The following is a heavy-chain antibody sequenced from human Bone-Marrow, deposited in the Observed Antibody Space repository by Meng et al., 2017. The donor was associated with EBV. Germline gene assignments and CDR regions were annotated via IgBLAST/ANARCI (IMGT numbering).Heavy chain of an antibody. V-gene: IGHV4-34*01. Sequence: GPRPQWGAGLLTPSETGPFTCAVYGGSVSGYYWSWIRQPTGKGLEWFGEINHSAYSNSTLSRQITVTVAASTTQFPFNLKSGSVADADASVYYCASWAQRIAARWSYPWGQGTLVTVSS. D-gene: IGHD6-6*01. CDR3: ASWAQRIAARWSYP. J-gene: IGHJ5*02. CDR2: INHSAYS. CDR1: GGSVSGYY.